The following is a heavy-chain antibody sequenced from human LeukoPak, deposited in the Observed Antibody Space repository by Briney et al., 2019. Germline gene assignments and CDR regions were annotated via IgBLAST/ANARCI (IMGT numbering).Heavy chain of an antibody. D-gene: IGHD1-26*01. CDR1: GYTFTGYY. Sequence: ASVTVSCKASGYTFTGYYMHWVRQAPGQGLEWMGRINPNSGGTNYAQKFQGRVTMTRDTSISTAYMELSRLRSDDTAVYYCARIRDRILSGSYYISSYYYYGMDVWGQGTTVTVSS. V-gene: IGHV1-2*06. CDR2: INPNSGGT. CDR3: ARIRDRILSGSYYISSYYYYGMDV. J-gene: IGHJ6*02.